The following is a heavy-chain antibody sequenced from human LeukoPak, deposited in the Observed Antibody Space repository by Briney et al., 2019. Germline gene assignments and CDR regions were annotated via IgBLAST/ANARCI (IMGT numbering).Heavy chain of an antibody. D-gene: IGHD3-10*01. CDR3: ARTRAVRRADAFDI. Sequence: SETLSLTCAVSGGSISSSNWWSWVRQPPGRGLEWIGELNHSGTTNYNPSLKSRVTISVDTSKNQFSLKLSSVTAADTAVYYCARTRAVRRADAFDIWGQGTMVTVSS. J-gene: IGHJ3*02. CDR1: GGSISSSNW. CDR2: LNHSGTT. V-gene: IGHV4-4*02.